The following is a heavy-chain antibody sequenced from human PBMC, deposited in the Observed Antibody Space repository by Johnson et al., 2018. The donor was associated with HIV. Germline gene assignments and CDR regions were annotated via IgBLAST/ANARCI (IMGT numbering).Heavy chain of an antibody. CDR1: GFTFSSYG. CDR2: IRYDRSNK. J-gene: IGHJ3*01. D-gene: IGHD7-27*01. CDR3: AKDQGYWGDDAFDV. Sequence: QVQLVESGGGVVQPGGSLRLSCAASGFTFSSYGMHWVRQAPGKGLEWVAFIRYDRSNKYFADSVKGRFTISRDNSKKTLYLQMNNLRVEDTALYYCAKDQGYWGDDAFDVWGQGTMVTVYS. V-gene: IGHV3-30*02.